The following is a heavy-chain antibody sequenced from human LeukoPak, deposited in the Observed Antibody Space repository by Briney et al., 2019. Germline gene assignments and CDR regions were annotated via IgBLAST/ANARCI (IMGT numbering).Heavy chain of an antibody. CDR2: IRYDGSNK. Sequence: GGSLRLSCAASGFTLSSYWMHWVRQAPGKGLEWVAFIRYDGSNKYYADSVKGRFTISRDNSKNTLYLQMNSLRAEDTAVYYCAKDAQDIVVVPAALIYYYYMDVWGKGTTVTISS. CDR1: GFTLSSYW. CDR3: AKDAQDIVVVPAALIYYYYMDV. D-gene: IGHD2-2*01. V-gene: IGHV3-30*02. J-gene: IGHJ6*03.